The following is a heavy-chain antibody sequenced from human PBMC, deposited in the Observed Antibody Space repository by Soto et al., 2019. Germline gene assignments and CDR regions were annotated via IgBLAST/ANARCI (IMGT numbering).Heavy chain of an antibody. D-gene: IGHD4-17*01. CDR1: GGSISSYY. CDR2: IYYSGST. V-gene: IGHV4-59*08. J-gene: IGHJ4*02. Sequence: PSEALSLTCTVSGGSISSYYWSWIRQPPGKGLEWIGYIYYSGSTNYNPSLKSRVTISVDTSKNQFSLKLSSVTAADTAVYYCASRYGGTLAYGGQGTLATVSS. CDR3: ASRYGGTLAY.